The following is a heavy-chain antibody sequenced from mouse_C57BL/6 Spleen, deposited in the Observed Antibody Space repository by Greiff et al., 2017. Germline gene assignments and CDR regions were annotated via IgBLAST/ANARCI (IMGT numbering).Heavy chain of an antibody. J-gene: IGHJ1*03. CDR1: GFSLTSYG. CDR2: IWSGGST. Sequence: VQLQQSGPGLVRPSQSLSITCTVSGFSLTSYGVHWVRQSPGKGLEWLGVIWSGGSTDYNAAFISRLSISKDNSKSQVFFKMNSLQADDTAIYYCARNYYGRDWYFDVWGTGTTVTVSS. V-gene: IGHV2-2*01. D-gene: IGHD1-1*01. CDR3: ARNYYGRDWYFDV.